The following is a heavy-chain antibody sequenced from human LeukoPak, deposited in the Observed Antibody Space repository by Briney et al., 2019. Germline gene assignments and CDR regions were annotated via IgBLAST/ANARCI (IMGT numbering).Heavy chain of an antibody. V-gene: IGHV4-59*01. D-gene: IGHD1-26*01. CDR3: ARDSGSGRVGATFWAFDY. CDR1: GGSISSYY. Sequence: PSETLSLTCTVSGGSISSYYWSWIRQPPGKGLEWIGYIYYSGSTNYNPSLKSRVTISVDTSKNQFSLKLSSVTAADTAVYYCARDSGSGRVGATFWAFDYWGQGTLVTVSS. CDR2: IYYSGST. J-gene: IGHJ4*02.